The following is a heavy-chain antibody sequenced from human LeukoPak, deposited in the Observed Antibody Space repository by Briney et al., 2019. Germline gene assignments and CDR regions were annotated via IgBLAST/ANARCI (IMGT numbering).Heavy chain of an antibody. CDR1: GYIFTDYY. J-gene: IGHJ4*02. V-gene: IGHV1-8*01. D-gene: IGHD3-3*01. CDR3: ARGGIGTYDFWSGYYTHFDY. CDR2: MNPNSGNT. Sequence: ASVKVSCKVFGYIFTDYYLHWVRQATGQGLEWMGWMNPNSGNTGYAQKFQGRVTITRNTSISTAYMELSSLRSEDTAVYYCARGGIGTYDFWSGYYTHFDYWGQGTLVTVSS.